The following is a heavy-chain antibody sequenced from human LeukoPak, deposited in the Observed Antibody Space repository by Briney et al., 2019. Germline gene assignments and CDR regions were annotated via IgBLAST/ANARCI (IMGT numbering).Heavy chain of an antibody. CDR1: GFIFSSYW. CDR2: IKQDGSEK. Sequence: GGSLRLSCAASGFIFSSYWMSWVRQAPGKGLEWVANIKQDGSEKYYVDSVKGRFTISRDNAKNSLYLQMNSLRAEDTAVYYCARDTGGRGWFDPWGQGTLVTVSS. CDR3: ARDTGGRGWFDP. V-gene: IGHV3-7*01. J-gene: IGHJ5*02. D-gene: IGHD2-8*02.